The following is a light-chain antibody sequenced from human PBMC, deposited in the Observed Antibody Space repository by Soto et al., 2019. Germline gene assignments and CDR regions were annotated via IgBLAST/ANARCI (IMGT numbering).Light chain of an antibody. CDR3: QQYDTSPRT. CDR2: GAS. Sequence: EVMLTQSQGTLSLSPGERATLSCRASQSVSSNYLAWYQQKSGQAPRLLIYGASNRATGIPDRFSGSGSGTDFTLTIRRLEPEDFSVDYCQQYDTSPRTFGQGTKVEFK. CDR1: QSVSSNY. J-gene: IGKJ1*01. V-gene: IGKV3-20*01.